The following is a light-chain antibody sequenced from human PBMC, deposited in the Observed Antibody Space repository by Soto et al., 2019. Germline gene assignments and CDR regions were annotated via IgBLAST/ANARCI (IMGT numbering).Light chain of an antibody. J-gene: IGLJ2*01. CDR3: QSYNSSLSGVV. Sequence: QAVVTQPPSVSGAPGQRVTISCTGSSSNIGAGYDVHWYQQLPGTAPKLLIYGNSNRPSGVPDRFSGSKSGTSASLAITGLQAEDEADYYCQSYNSSLSGVVFGGGNKVTVL. CDR2: GNS. CDR1: SSNIGAGYD. V-gene: IGLV1-40*01.